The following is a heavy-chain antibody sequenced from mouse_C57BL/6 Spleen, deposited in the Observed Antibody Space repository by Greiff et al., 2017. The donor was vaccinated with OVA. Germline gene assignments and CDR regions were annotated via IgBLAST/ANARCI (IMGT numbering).Heavy chain of an antibody. CDR3: ARTTTVVRAMDY. D-gene: IGHD1-1*01. V-gene: IGHV1-80*01. Sequence: VQLQESGAELVKPGASVKISCKASGYAFSSYWMNWVKQRPGKGLEWIGQIYPGDGDTNYNGKFKGKATLTADKSSSTAYMQLSSLTSEDSAVYFCARTTTVVRAMDYWGQGTSGTVSS. CDR1: GYAFSSYW. J-gene: IGHJ4*01. CDR2: IYPGDGDT.